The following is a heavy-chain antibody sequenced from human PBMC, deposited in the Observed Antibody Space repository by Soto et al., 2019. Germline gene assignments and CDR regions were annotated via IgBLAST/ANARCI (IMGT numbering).Heavy chain of an antibody. CDR2: IIPIFGTA. CDR3: VKDDRILGRRYLDL. V-gene: IGHV1-69*13. D-gene: IGHD2-15*01. CDR1: GGTFSSYA. J-gene: IGHJ2*01. Sequence: SVKVSCKASGGTFSSYAISWVRQAPGQGLEWMGGIIPIFGTANYAQKFQGRVTITADESTSTAYMELSSLRSEDTAVYYCVKDDRILGRRYLDLWGRGTLVTVSS.